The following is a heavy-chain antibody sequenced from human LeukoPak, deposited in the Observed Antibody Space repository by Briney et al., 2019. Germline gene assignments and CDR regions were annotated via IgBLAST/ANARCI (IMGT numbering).Heavy chain of an antibody. CDR3: ARVTELERFDC. CDR2: IIPSFGTT. D-gene: IGHD1-1*01. V-gene: IGHV1-69*05. J-gene: IGHJ4*02. Sequence: SVKVSCKASGGTFSSYAISWLRQAPGQGLEWMGGIIPSFGTTNHAQKFQGRVTITTDESTSTAYMELSRLRSEDTAVYYCARVTELERFDCWGQGTLVTVSS. CDR1: GGTFSSYA.